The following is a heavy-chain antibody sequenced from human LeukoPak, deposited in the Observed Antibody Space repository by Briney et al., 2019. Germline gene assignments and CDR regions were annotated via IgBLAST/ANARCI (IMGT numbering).Heavy chain of an antibody. V-gene: IGHV3-33*06. CDR2: IWYDGSNK. D-gene: IGHD2-15*01. CDR3: AKGGDIVVVVAATRFDY. J-gene: IGHJ4*02. Sequence: PGGSLRLSCAASGSTFSSYGMQGVRQAPGKGREGGAVIWYDGSNKYYADSVKGRFTISRDNSKNTLYLQMNSLRAEDTAVYYCAKGGDIVVVVAATRFDYWGQGTLVTVSS. CDR1: GSTFSSYG.